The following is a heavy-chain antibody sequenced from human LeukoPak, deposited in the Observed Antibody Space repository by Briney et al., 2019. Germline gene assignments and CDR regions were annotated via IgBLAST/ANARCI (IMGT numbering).Heavy chain of an antibody. CDR1: GFTFSSYA. J-gene: IGHJ4*02. Sequence: GGSLRLSCAASGFTFSSYAMNWVRQAPGKGLEWVSTISSSGDTTYYADSVKGRFTISRDNSKNTLYLQMNSLRAEDTAVYYCAKEGLKYCTNGVCYTGVDYWGQGTLVTVSS. V-gene: IGHV3-23*01. CDR2: ISSSGDTT. D-gene: IGHD2-8*01. CDR3: AKEGLKYCTNGVCYTGVDY.